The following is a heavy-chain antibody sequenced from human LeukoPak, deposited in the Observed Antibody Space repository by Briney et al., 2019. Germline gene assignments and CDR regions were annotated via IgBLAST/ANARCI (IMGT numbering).Heavy chain of an antibody. CDR1: GFTFSSYW. Sequence: GGSLRLSRAASGFTFSSYWMSWVRQAPGKGLEWVANIKQDGSEKYYVDSVKARFTISRDNAKNSLYLQMNSLRAEDTAVYYCAREIWFGEEGWFDPWGQGTLVTVSS. CDR2: IKQDGSEK. CDR3: AREIWFGEEGWFDP. J-gene: IGHJ5*02. D-gene: IGHD3-10*01. V-gene: IGHV3-7*01.